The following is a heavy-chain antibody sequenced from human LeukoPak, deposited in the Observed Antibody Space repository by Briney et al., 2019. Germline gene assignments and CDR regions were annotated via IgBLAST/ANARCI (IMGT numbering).Heavy chain of an antibody. V-gene: IGHV4-39*01. CDR1: GGSISSSSYY. Sequence: SETLSLTCTVSGGSISSSSYYWGWIRQPLGKGLEWIGSIYYSGSTYYNPSLKSRVTISVDTSKNQFSLKLSSVTAADTAVYYCARVGGLYNYDILTGYLYYFDYWGQGTLVTVSS. CDR2: IYYSGST. CDR3: ARVGGLYNYDILTGYLYYFDY. D-gene: IGHD3-9*01. J-gene: IGHJ4*02.